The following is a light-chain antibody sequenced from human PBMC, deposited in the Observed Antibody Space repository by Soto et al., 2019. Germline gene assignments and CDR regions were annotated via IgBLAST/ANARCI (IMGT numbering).Light chain of an antibody. CDR2: GAS. V-gene: IGKV3-20*01. Sequence: EIVLTQSPGTLSLSPGERATLSCRASQSVSRSYLARYQQKLGQAPRLLIYGASSRATGIPDRFSGSGSGTDFTLTISRLEPEDFAVYYCQQYDSSPWTFGQGTKVDIK. J-gene: IGKJ1*01. CDR3: QQYDSSPWT. CDR1: QSVSRSY.